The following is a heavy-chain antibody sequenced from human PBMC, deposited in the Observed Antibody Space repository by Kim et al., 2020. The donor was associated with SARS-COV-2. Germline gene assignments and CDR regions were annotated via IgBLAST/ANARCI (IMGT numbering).Heavy chain of an antibody. J-gene: IGHJ6*02. CDR1: GFTFSVYW. CDR3: ARELLRSAMVTYYYYYDMDV. V-gene: IGHV3-7*01. Sequence: GGSLRLSCVASGFTFSVYWMSWVRQAPGKGLEWVANIKQDGSEKYYVDSVKGRFTISRDNAKNSLYLQMNILRAEDTAVYYCARELLRSAMVTYYYYYDMDVWGHGTTVTVSS. CDR2: IKQDGSEK. D-gene: IGHD5-18*01.